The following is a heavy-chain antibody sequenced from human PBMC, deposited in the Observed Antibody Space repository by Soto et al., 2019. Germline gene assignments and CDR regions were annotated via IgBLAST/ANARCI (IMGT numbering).Heavy chain of an antibody. CDR3: AKDTVAGFCCLDV. D-gene: IGHD3-3*01. CDR2: ISYDGNNR. J-gene: IGHJ6*01. Sequence: QVQLVESGGGVVQPGRSLRLSCAASGFNFSRYAMNWVRQAPGKGLEWVAAISYDGNNRYYADSVKGRFTISRDNSKNALYLQMNSLRAEDTAMYYCAKDTVAGFCCLDVW. CDR1: GFNFSRYA. V-gene: IGHV3-30*18.